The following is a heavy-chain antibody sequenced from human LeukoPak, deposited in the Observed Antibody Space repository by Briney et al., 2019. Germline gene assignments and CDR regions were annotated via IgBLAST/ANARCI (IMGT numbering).Heavy chain of an antibody. CDR3: AKGLVGATDDFDH. CDR2: ISGSGDNT. D-gene: IGHD1-26*01. Sequence: GGSLRLSCAASGFTFSSYAMSWVRQAPGKGLEWVSAISGSGDNTYYADSVKGRFTISRDNSKNTLSLQMNSLRVEDMAVYYCAKGLVGATDDFDHWGQGTLVTVSS. V-gene: IGHV3-23*01. J-gene: IGHJ4*02. CDR1: GFTFSSYA.